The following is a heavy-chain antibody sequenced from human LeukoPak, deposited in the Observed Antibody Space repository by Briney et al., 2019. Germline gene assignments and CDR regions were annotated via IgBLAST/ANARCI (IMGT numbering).Heavy chain of an antibody. CDR1: GFTFSDAW. V-gene: IGHV3-15*01. CDR3: SRNADHDW. D-gene: IGHD1-14*01. J-gene: IGHJ4*02. Sequence: GGSLRLSCAASGFTFSDAWLNWVRQTPEKGLEWVARIKRQTEGWTKDYAAPVKGRFTISRDDSKSTVYLQMNSLEIEDTALYYCSRNADHDWWGQGTLVTVYS. CDR2: IKRQTEGWTK.